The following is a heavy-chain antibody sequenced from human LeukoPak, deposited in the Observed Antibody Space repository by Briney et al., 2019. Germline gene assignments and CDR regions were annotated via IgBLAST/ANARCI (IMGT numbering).Heavy chain of an antibody. V-gene: IGHV3-23*01. Sequence: GGSLRLSCAASGFTFSSYAMSWVRQAPGKGLEWVSAISASGDTTYYADSVRGRFTISRDNSKNTLYLQMNSLRAGDTALYYCAKESLRGHSYGFDNWGQGTLVTVSS. CDR3: AKESLRGHSYGFDN. J-gene: IGHJ4*02. D-gene: IGHD5-18*01. CDR1: GFTFSSYA. CDR2: ISASGDTT.